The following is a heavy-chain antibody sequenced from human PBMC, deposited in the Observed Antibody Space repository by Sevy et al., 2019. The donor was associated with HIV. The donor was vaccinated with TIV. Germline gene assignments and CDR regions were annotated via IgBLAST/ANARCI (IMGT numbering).Heavy chain of an antibody. D-gene: IGHD3-22*01. CDR1: GYSFTSYW. J-gene: IGHJ4*02. CDR3: ARRGFDSSGYPQYYFDY. CDR2: IYPGDSDI. V-gene: IGHV5-51*01. Sequence: GESLKISCKGSGYSFTSYWISWVRQMPGKSLEWMGIIYPGDSDIRYSPSFQGQVTISADKSTSTAYLQWSSLQASDTAMYFCARRGFDSSGYPQYYFDYWGQGTLVTVSS.